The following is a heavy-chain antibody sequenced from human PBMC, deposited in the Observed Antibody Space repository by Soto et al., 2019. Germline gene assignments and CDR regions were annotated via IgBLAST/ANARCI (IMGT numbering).Heavy chain of an antibody. J-gene: IGHJ6*02. CDR1: GGTFGSYA. Sequence: QVQLVQSGAEVNQPGSSVTVSCMASGGTFGSYAITWVRRAPVQGLEWGGGIPPILNSPAYAQKCQDGVVLTSAEITHTAYLGLNALCLDDTAVYYCAREAPYCTMATCAMFYDLDVWGQWTMVTVAS. V-gene: IGHV1-69*01. CDR2: IPPILNSP. D-gene: IGHD2-8*01. CDR3: AREAPYCTMATCAMFYDLDV.